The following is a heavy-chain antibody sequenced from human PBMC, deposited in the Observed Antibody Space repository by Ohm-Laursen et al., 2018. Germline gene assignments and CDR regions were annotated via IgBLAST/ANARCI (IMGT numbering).Heavy chain of an antibody. Sequence: SLRLSCAASGFTFSDYYMSWIRQAPGKGLEWVSYISSSGSTIYYADSVKGRFTISRDNAKNSLYLQMNSLRAEDTAVYYCANSPMTTVTTSYWGQGTLVTVSS. CDR3: ANSPMTTVTTSY. CDR1: GFTFSDYY. D-gene: IGHD4-17*01. CDR2: ISSSGSTI. V-gene: IGHV3-11*04. J-gene: IGHJ4*02.